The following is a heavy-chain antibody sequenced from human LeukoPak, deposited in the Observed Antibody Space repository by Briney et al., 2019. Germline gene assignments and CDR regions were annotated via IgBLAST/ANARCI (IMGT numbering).Heavy chain of an antibody. CDR3: ANMGSLDWFDY. J-gene: IGHJ4*02. D-gene: IGHD1-1*01. Sequence: PGGSLRLSCATSGFTFSNFAMNWVRQAPGKGLEWVSVISSNGGRTYHANSVKGRFTVSRDNSKNMLYLQMNSLRAEDTAVYYCANMGSLDWFDYWGQGTLVTVSS. CDR1: GFTFSNFA. CDR2: ISSNGGRT. V-gene: IGHV3-23*01.